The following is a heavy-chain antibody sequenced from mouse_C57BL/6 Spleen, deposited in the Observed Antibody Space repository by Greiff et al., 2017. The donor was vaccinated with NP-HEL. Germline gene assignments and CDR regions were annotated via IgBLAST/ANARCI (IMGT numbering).Heavy chain of an antibody. Sequence: VQLQQPGAELVKPGASVKLSCKASFSTFTISWMHCVNPRPGPVLEWIGMIHPNRCSPNYNEKFKSKATLTVDKSSSTAYMQLSSLTSEDSAVYYCEGYDYDDIDYWGQGTTLTVSS. D-gene: IGHD2-4*01. CDR1: FSTFTISW. CDR2: IHPNRCSP. V-gene: IGHV1-64*01. J-gene: IGHJ2*01. CDR3: EGYDYDDIDY.